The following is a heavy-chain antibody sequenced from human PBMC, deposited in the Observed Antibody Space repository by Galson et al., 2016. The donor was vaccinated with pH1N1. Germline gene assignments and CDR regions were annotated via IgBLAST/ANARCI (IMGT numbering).Heavy chain of an antibody. CDR2: ISDSGSST. CDR1: GFTFSSYA. Sequence: SLRLSCAASGFTFSSYAMTWVRQAPGKGLEWVSGISDSGSSTYYADSVKGRFTISRDNSKNAVYLQMNSLRAEDTAVYYCASKLYGDPNYWGQGALVTVSS. V-gene: IGHV3-23*01. CDR3: ASKLYGDPNY. J-gene: IGHJ4*02. D-gene: IGHD4-17*01.